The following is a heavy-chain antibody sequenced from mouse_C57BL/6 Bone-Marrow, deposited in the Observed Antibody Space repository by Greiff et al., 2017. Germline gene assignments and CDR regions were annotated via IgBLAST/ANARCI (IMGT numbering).Heavy chain of an antibody. J-gene: IGHJ2*01. CDR1: GYAFSSYW. CDR2: LFPGDGAP. CDR3: ASSPPPSLYYVDY. V-gene: IGHV1-80*01. Sequence: QVQLQQSGAELVKPGASVKISCKASGYAFSSYWMNWVKQRPGKGLEWIGQLFPGDGAPNYNGKFKGKATLTADKSSSTAYMQLSSLTSEDSAVYFCASSPPPSLYYVDYWGQGTTRTVSS.